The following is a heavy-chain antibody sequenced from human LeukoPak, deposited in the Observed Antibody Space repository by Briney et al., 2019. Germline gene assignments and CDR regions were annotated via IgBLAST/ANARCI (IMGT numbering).Heavy chain of an antibody. CDR1: GFTFSRTT. D-gene: IGHD3-16*01. CDR3: AREGAGGFDI. J-gene: IGHJ3*02. Sequence: GGSLTLSCGASGFTFSRTTMNWVRQAPGKGLEWVALIFSGNSTYYADSVKGRFTISRDNSKNTLFLQMNSLRVEDTAVYYCAREGAGGFDIWGQGTMVTVSS. V-gene: IGHV3-53*01. CDR2: IFSGNST.